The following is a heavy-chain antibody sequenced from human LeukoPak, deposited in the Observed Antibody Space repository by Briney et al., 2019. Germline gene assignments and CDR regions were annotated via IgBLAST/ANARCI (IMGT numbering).Heavy chain of an antibody. CDR3: ARDDHYGSGSYYVAAFDI. J-gene: IGHJ3*02. CDR1: GGTFSSYA. CDR2: SIPIFGTA. V-gene: IGHV1-69*13. D-gene: IGHD3-10*01. Sequence: ASVKVSCKASGGTFSSYAISWVRQAPGQGLEWMGGSIPIFGTANYAQKFQGRVTITADESTSTAYMELSSLRSEDTAVYYCARDDHYGSGSYYVAAFDIWGQGTMVTVSS.